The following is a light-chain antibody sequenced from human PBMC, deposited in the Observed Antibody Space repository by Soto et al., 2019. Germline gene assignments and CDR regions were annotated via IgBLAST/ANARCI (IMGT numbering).Light chain of an antibody. J-gene: IGLJ1*01. CDR1: SSNIGNNN. CDR2: RNG. Sequence: QSVLTQPPSASGTPGQRVTISCSGSSSNIGNNNVYWYQQHPETAPKLLIYRNGRRPSGVPDRFSGSKSGTSASLAISGLRSEDEADYYCAGWDDSLSGYVFGPGTKLTVL. CDR3: AGWDDSLSGYV. V-gene: IGLV1-47*01.